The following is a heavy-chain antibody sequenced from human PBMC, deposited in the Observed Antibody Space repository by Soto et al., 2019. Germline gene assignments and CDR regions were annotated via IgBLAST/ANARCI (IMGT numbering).Heavy chain of an antibody. CDR3: ARGGQYRGRIFDY. CDR2: TYYRSKWYK. J-gene: IGHJ4*01. Sequence: SQTLSVTCAITGASVCRKSAGWSWVMQSPSKGLEGLGRTYYRSKWYKEYAVSVRGLVTINPDTSKNQYSLQLNSVTPEDTAVYFCARGGQYRGRIFDYSGQGALVTVSS. CDR1: GASVCRKSAG. D-gene: IGHD1-26*01. V-gene: IGHV6-1*01.